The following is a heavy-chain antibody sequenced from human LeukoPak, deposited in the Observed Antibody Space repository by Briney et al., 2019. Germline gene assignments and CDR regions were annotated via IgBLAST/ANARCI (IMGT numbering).Heavy chain of an antibody. CDR3: ARQPIDYGPDY. Sequence: GDSLKISCQSSGYSFTSYWIAWVRQMPGKGLEWMGIIHPDDSETRYNPSFQGQVTMSADKSISAAYLQWSALESSDTAICYCARQPIDYGPDYWGLGTRVTVSS. CDR1: GYSFTSYW. D-gene: IGHD4/OR15-4a*01. J-gene: IGHJ4*02. CDR2: IHPDDSET. V-gene: IGHV5-51*01.